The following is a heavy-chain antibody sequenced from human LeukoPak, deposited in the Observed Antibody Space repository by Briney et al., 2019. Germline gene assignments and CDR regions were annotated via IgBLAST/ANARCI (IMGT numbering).Heavy chain of an antibody. CDR3: ARVTSQYLRMSSYYYMDV. J-gene: IGHJ6*03. CDR1: GFTVSSNY. V-gene: IGHV3-53*01. Sequence: QPGGSLRLSCAASGFTVSSNYMSWVRQAPGKGLEWVSIIYSGGSTYYADSVKGRFTISRDDSKNTLYLQMNSLRAEDTAAYYCARVTSQYLRMSSYYYMDVWGKGTTVTVSS. D-gene: IGHD2-2*01. CDR2: IYSGGST.